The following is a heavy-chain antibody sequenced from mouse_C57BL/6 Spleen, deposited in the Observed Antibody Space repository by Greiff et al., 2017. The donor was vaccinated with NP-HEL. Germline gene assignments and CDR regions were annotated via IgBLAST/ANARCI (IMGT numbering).Heavy chain of an antibody. CDR2: ISSGSSTI. CDR3: ARRRDYDGFAY. V-gene: IGHV5-17*01. Sequence: EVKLMESGGGLVKPGGSLKLSCAASGFTFSDYGMHWVRQAPEKGLEWVAYISSGSSTIYYADTVKGRFTISRDNAKNTLFLQMTSLRSEDTAMYYCARRRDYDGFAYWGQGTLVTVSA. CDR1: GFTFSDYG. J-gene: IGHJ3*01. D-gene: IGHD2-4*01.